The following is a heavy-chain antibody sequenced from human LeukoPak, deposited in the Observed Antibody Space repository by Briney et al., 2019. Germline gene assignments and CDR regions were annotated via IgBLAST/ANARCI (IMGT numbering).Heavy chain of an antibody. V-gene: IGHV4-59*01. CDR2: IYYSGST. Sequence: SETLSLTCTVSGGSISSYYWSWIRQPPGKGLEWIGYIYYSGSTNYNPSLRSRVTISVDTSKNQFSLKLSSVTAADTAVYYCARDSGFGQLDLAYWGQGTLVTVSS. CDR1: GGSISSYY. J-gene: IGHJ4*02. CDR3: ARDSGFGQLDLAY. D-gene: IGHD6-6*01.